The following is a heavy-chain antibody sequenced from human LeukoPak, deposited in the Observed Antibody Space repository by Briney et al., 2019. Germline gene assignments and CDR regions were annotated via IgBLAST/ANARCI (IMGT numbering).Heavy chain of an antibody. J-gene: IGHJ4*02. CDR2: INPSGGST. Sequence: GASVKVSCKAFGYTFTSYYMHWVRQAPGQGLEWMGIINPSGGSTSYAQKFQGRVTMTRDMSTSTVHMELSSLRSEDTAVYYCARVGWFPFDYWGQGTLVTVSS. CDR1: GYTFTSYY. V-gene: IGHV1-46*01. D-gene: IGHD3/OR15-3a*01. CDR3: ARVGWFPFDY.